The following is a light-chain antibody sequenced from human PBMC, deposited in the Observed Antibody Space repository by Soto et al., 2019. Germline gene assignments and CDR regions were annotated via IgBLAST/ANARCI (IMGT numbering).Light chain of an antibody. Sequence: EIVLTQSPGTLSLSPGERATLSCRASQSVPSNFLAWYQQKPGQATILLIDGVSRRATGIPDRFSGSGSGTDFTLTISRLEHEDFAVYYCQQYDSSWTFGQGTKVEIK. CDR2: GVS. V-gene: IGKV3-20*01. CDR1: QSVPSNF. J-gene: IGKJ1*01. CDR3: QQYDSSWT.